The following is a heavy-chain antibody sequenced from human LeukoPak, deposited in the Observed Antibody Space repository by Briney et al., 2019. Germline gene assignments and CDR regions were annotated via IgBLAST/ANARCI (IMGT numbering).Heavy chain of an antibody. CDR2: INSDGSTT. CDR3: ARAGNYYFEY. Sequence: PGGSLRLSCAASGFTFRTYWMHWVRQTPGQGLVCVSRINSDGSTTNYADSVKGRFTVSRDSAQNTLYLQMSSLRAEDTAVYYCARAGNYYFEYWGQGALVTVSS. CDR1: GFTFRTYW. D-gene: IGHD3-10*01. J-gene: IGHJ4*02. V-gene: IGHV3-74*01.